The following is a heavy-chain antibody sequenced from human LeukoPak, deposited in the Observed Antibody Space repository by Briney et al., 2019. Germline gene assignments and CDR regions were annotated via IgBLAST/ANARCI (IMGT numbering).Heavy chain of an antibody. J-gene: IGHJ4*02. CDR3: AKWSHRATGTTSNFDY. CDR2: ISGSGVST. Sequence: GGSLRLSCAASGFTFSSYGMHWVRQAPGKGLEWVSAISGSGVSTYYADSVKGRFTISRDNSKNTLYLQMNSLRAEDTAVYYCAKWSHRATGTTSNFDYWGQGTLVTVSS. CDR1: GFTFSSYG. D-gene: IGHD1-1*01. V-gene: IGHV3-23*01.